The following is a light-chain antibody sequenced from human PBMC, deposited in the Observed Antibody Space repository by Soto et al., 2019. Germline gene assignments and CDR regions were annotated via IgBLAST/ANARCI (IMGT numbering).Light chain of an antibody. CDR1: SSDLGSYKF. V-gene: IGLV2-23*01. CDR3: CSYAGSSTVI. Sequence: QSALTQPASVSGSPGQSITISCTGTSSDLGSYKFVSWYQHHPGKAPKLMIYEGSKRPSGVSNRFSGSKSGNTASLTISGLQAEDEADYYCCSYAGSSTVIFGGGTKVTVL. CDR2: EGS. J-gene: IGLJ2*01.